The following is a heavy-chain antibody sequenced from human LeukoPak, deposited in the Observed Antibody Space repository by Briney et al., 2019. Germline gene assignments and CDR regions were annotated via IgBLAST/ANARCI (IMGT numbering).Heavy chain of an antibody. CDR1: GGTFSSYA. CDR3: ARGGPRQVDLGSDYYGSVPPFDY. D-gene: IGHD3-10*01. Sequence: GASVKVSCKASGGTFSSYAISWVRQAPGQGLEWMGGIIPIFGTANYAQTFQGRVTITADKSTSTAYMELSSLRSEDTAVYYCARGGPRQVDLGSDYYGSVPPFDYWGQGTLVTVSS. J-gene: IGHJ4*02. V-gene: IGHV1-69*06. CDR2: IIPIFGTA.